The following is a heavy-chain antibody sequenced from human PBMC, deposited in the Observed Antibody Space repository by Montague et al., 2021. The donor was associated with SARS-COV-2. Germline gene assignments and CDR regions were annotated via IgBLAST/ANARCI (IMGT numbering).Heavy chain of an antibody. D-gene: IGHD6-13*01. J-gene: IGHJ6*02. Sequence: PALVKPTQTLTLTCTFSGFSLSTSGMCVSWIRQPPGKALEWLARIDWDDDKYYNTSLKTRLTISKDTSKNQVVLTMTNMNPVDTATYYCARDYIAAAGIYYYYYGTDVWGQGTTVTVSS. CDR1: GFSLSTSGMC. V-gene: IGHV2-70*11. CDR2: IDWDDDK. CDR3: ARDYIAAAGIYYYYYGTDV.